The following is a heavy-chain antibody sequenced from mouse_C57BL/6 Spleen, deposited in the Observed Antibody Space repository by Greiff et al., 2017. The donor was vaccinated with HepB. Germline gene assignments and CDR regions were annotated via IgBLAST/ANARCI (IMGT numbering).Heavy chain of an antibody. CDR2: INPSTGGT. J-gene: IGHJ3*01. CDR1: GYSFTGYY. V-gene: IGHV1-42*01. D-gene: IGHD2-4*01. CDR3: ARRVYYDYDWFAY. Sequence: EVQLQQSGPELVKPGASVKISCKASGYSFTGYYMNWVKQSPEKSLEWIGEINPSTGGTTYNQKFKAKATLTVDKSSSTAYMQLKSLTSEDSAVYYCARRVYYDYDWFAYWGQGTLVTVSA.